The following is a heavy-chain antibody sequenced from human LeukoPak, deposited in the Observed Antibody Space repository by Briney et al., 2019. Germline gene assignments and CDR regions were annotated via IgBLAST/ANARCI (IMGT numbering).Heavy chain of an antibody. J-gene: IGHJ3*02. Sequence: GASLQISCKGSGYSFTSYWIGWVRQLPGKGLEWMGIIYPGDSDTRYSPSFQGQVTISADKSISTAYLQWSSLKASDTAMYYCATQETDAFDIWGQGTMVTVSS. CDR1: GYSFTSYW. CDR3: ATQETDAFDI. CDR2: IYPGDSDT. V-gene: IGHV5-51*01.